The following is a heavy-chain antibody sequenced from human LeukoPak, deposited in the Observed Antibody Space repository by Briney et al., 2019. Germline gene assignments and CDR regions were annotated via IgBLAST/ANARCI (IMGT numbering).Heavy chain of an antibody. Sequence: SETLSLTCAVYGGSFSGYYWSWIRQPPGKGLEWIGEINHSGSTNYNPSLKSRVTISVDTSKNQFSLKLSSVTAADTAVYYCARTGLGWGATMLRGPMDVWGKGTTVTISS. D-gene: IGHD3-10*01. J-gene: IGHJ6*03. CDR2: INHSGST. V-gene: IGHV4-34*01. CDR3: ARTGLGWGATMLRGPMDV. CDR1: GGSFSGYY.